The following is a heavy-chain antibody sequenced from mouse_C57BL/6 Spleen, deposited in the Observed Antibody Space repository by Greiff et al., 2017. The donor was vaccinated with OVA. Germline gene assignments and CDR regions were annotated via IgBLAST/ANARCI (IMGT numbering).Heavy chain of an antibody. J-gene: IGHJ3*01. D-gene: IGHD1-1*01. CDR2: ISGGGGNT. V-gene: IGHV5-9*01. CDR1: GFTFSSYT. CDR3: ARGYYGSEDWFAY. Sequence: EVQLVESGGGLVKPGGSLKLSCAASGFTFSSYTMSWVRQTPEKRLEWVATISGGGGNTYYPDSVKGRFTISRDNAKNTLYLQMSSLRSEDTALYYCARGYYGSEDWFAYWGQGTLVTVSA.